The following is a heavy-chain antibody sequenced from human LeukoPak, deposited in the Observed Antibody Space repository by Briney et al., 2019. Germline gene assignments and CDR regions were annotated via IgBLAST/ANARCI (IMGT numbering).Heavy chain of an antibody. CDR1: GYTFTGYY. CDR2: INPSGGST. J-gene: IGHJ3*02. Sequence: ASVKVSCKASGYTFTGYYMHWVRQAPGQGLEWMGIINPSGGSTSYAQKFQGRITMTRDTPTSTVYMELSSLRSEDTAVYYCTRSSGTTVGAFDIWGQGTMVTVSS. V-gene: IGHV1-46*03. D-gene: IGHD1-1*01. CDR3: TRSSGTTVGAFDI.